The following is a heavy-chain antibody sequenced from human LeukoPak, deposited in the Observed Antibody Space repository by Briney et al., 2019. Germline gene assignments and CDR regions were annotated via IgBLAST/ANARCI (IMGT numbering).Heavy chain of an antibody. Sequence: GGSLRLSCAASGFTFSSYSMNWVRQAPGKVLEWVSYISSSSSTIYYADSVKGRFTISRDNAKNSLYLQMNSLRAEDTAVYYCARDSISGSYYGGLDYWGQGTLVTVSS. J-gene: IGHJ4*02. V-gene: IGHV3-48*01. CDR1: GFTFSSYS. D-gene: IGHD1-26*01. CDR2: ISSSSSTI. CDR3: ARDSISGSYYGGLDY.